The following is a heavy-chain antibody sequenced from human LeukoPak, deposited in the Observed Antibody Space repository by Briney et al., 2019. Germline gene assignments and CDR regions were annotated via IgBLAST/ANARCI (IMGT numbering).Heavy chain of an antibody. CDR3: ARERTGGSYVIDY. D-gene: IGHD1-26*01. CDR2: IYHSGST. CDR1: GGSISSGGYY. J-gene: IGHJ4*02. Sequence: SQTLSLTCTVSGGSISSGGYYWSWIRQPPGKGLEWIGYIYHSGSTYYNPSLKSRVTISVDRSKNQFSLKLSSVTAADTAVYYCARERTGGSYVIDYWGQGTLVTVSS. V-gene: IGHV4-30-2*01.